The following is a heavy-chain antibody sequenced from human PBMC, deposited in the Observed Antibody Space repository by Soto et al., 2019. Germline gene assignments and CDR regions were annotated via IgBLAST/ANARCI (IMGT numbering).Heavy chain of an antibody. CDR3: ARLGFEYDTLTAYYNVHHYYGLDV. J-gene: IGHJ6*02. CDR2: IYPGDSDT. D-gene: IGHD3-9*01. CDR1: GYSFTSYW. V-gene: IGHV5-51*01. Sequence: PGESLKISCKGSGYSFTSYWIGWVRQMPGKGLEWMGIIYPGDSDTRYSPSFQGQVTISADKSISTAYLRWSSLKASDTAMYYCARLGFEYDTLTAYYNVHHYYGLDVWGQGTSVTAP.